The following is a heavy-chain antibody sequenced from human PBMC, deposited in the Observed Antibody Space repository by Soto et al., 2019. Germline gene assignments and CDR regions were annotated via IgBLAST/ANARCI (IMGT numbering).Heavy chain of an antibody. V-gene: IGHV3-30-3*01. D-gene: IGHD6-13*01. CDR3: ARDWGQQLVSYYFDY. CDR1: GFTFSSYA. J-gene: IGHJ4*02. CDR2: ISYDGSNK. Sequence: QVQLVESGGGVVQPGRSLRLSCAASGFTFSSYAMHWVRQAPGKGLGWVAVISYDGSNKYYADSVKGRFTISRDNSKNTLYLQMNSLRAEDTAVYYCARDWGQQLVSYYFDYWGQGTLVTVSS.